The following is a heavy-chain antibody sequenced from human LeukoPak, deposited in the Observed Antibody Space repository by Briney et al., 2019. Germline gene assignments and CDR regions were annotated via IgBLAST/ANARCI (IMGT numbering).Heavy chain of an antibody. CDR3: AKLRNNRIVVVITPMSY. D-gene: IGHD3-22*01. CDR2: ISGSGGST. Sequence: PGGSLRLSYAASGFTFSSYAMSWVRQAPGKGLEWVSAISGSGGSTYYADSVKGRFTISRDNSKNTLYLQMNSLRAEDTAVYYCAKLRNNRIVVVITPMSYWGQGTLVTVSS. V-gene: IGHV3-23*01. CDR1: GFTFSSYA. J-gene: IGHJ4*02.